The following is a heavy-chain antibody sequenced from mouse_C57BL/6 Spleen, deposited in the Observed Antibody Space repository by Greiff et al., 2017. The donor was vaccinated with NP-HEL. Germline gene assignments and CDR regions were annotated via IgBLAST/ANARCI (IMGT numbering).Heavy chain of an antibody. CDR3: ASHNSNYVAMDY. D-gene: IGHD2-5*01. J-gene: IGHJ4*01. V-gene: IGHV1-82*01. CDR1: GYAFSSSW. CDR2: IYPGDGDT. Sequence: QVQLQQSGPELVKPGASVKISCKASGYAFSSSWMNWVKQRPGKGLEWIGRIYPGDGDTNYNGKFKGKATLTADKSSSTAYMQLSSLTSEDSAVYFCASHNSNYVAMDYWGQGTSVTVSS.